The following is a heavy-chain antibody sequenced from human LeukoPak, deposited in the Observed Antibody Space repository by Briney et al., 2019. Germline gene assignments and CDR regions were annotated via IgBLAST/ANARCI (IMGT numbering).Heavy chain of an antibody. CDR3: ASPSKLVISRGGFDI. Sequence: SETLSLTCTVTGGSSSDTTYYWAWIRQPPGKGLEWIGSIYFSETKYNPSPKSRITISGDTSKNQFSLKLSSVTAADTAVYYCASPSKLVISRGGFDIWGQGTMVTVSA. D-gene: IGHD2-15*01. V-gene: IGHV4-39*01. CDR1: GGSSSDTTYY. J-gene: IGHJ3*02. CDR2: IYFSET.